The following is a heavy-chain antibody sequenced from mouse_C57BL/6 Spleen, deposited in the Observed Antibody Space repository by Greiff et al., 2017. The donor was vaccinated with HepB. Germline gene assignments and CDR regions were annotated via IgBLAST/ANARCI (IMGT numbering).Heavy chain of an antibody. D-gene: IGHD1-1*02. CDR1: GFNIKDYY. CDR3: ARPRGSPYWYFDV. V-gene: IGHV14-2*01. Sequence: VQLKQSGAELVKPGASVKLSCTASGFNIKDYYMHWVKQRTEQGLEWIGRIDPEDGETKYAPKFQGKATITADTSANTAYLQLSSLTSEDTAVYYWARPRGSPYWYFDVWGTGTTVTVSS. J-gene: IGHJ1*03. CDR2: IDPEDGET.